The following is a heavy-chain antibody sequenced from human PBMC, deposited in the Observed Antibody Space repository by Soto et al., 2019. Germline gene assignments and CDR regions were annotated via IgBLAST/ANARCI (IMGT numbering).Heavy chain of an antibody. CDR3: ARLNYFDSYYFDY. CDR2: IYYSGTT. D-gene: IGHD3-22*01. V-gene: IGHV4-59*01. Sequence: TSETLSLTCTVSGDSISTYYWSWIRQPPGKGLEWIGYIYYSGTTNYNPSLKSRVTISVDTSKNQFSLKLTSVTAADTAVYYCARLNYFDSYYFDYWGQGTLVTVSS. J-gene: IGHJ4*02. CDR1: GDSISTYY.